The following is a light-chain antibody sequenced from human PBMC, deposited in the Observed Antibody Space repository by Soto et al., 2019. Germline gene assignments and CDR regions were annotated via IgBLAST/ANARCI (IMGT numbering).Light chain of an antibody. CDR3: QQYNSYPWT. V-gene: IGKV3-20*01. CDR2: GAS. CDR1: QSVSSSY. Sequence: EIVLTQSPGTLSLSTGERATLSCRASQSVSSSYLAWYQQKPGQAPRLLIYGASTRATGIPARFSGSGSGTEFTLTISSLQPDDFATYYCQQYNSYPWTFGQGTKVDIK. J-gene: IGKJ1*01.